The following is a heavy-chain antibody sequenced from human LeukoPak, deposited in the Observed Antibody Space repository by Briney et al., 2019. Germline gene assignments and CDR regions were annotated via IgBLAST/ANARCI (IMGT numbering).Heavy chain of an antibody. V-gene: IGHV1-2*04. CDR2: INPNGGGT. CDR1: GYTFTGYY. CDR3: VRGIRKDYDILTPHLINWFDP. Sequence: ASVKVSCKASGYTFTGYYMHWVRQAPGQGLEWMGWINPNGGGTNYAQKFQGWVTMTRDTSISTAYMELSRLRSDDTAVYYCVRGIRKDYDILTPHLINWFDPWGQGTLVTVSS. D-gene: IGHD3-9*01. J-gene: IGHJ5*02.